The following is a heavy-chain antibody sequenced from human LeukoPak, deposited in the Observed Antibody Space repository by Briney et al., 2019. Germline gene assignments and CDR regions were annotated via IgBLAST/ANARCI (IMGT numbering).Heavy chain of an antibody. J-gene: IGHJ4*02. Sequence: PGGSLRLSCAASGFTFSSYWMSWVRQAPGKGLEWVANIKQDGSEKYYVDSVKGRFTISRDSAKDSLYLQMHSLRAEDTAVYYCVRDNPRCCGVIPANIDDYWGQGTLVTVSS. CDR2: IKQDGSEK. CDR3: VRDNPRCCGVIPANIDDY. CDR1: GFTFSSYW. V-gene: IGHV3-7*01. D-gene: IGHD2-15*01.